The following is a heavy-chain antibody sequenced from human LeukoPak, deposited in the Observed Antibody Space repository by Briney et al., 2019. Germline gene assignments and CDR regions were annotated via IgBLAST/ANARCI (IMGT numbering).Heavy chain of an antibody. CDR2: IYYSGST. J-gene: IGHJ5*02. CDR1: GGSIRTYY. V-gene: IGHV4-39*01. D-gene: IGHD6-19*01. Sequence: PSETLSLTCTVSGGSIRTYYWGWVRQPPGKGLEWIGSIYYSGSTYYNPSLKSRVTISVDTSKNQFSLKLSPVTAAGTAVYYCARQGSGWYRLNWFDPWGQGTLVTVSS. CDR3: ARQGSGWYRLNWFDP.